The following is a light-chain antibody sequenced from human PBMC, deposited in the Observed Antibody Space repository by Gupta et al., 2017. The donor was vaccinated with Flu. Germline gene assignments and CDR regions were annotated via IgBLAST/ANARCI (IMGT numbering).Light chain of an antibody. CDR2: KAS. CDR1: QTISHW. CDR3: QQYDNLPYT. Sequence: GDRVTITCRASQTISHWLAWYQQRPGHAPKLLISKASTLKSGVPSRCSGSGSGTEFTLTISSLQPDEFATYYCQQYDNLPYTFGQGTKLEIK. J-gene: IGKJ2*01. V-gene: IGKV1-5*03.